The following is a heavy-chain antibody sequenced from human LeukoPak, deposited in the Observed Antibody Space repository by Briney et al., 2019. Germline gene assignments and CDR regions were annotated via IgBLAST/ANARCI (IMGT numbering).Heavy chain of an antibody. CDR1: GYTFTGYY. V-gene: IGHV1-2*02. Sequence: ASVTVSCKASGYTFTGYYMHWVRQAPGQGLEWMGWINPNTGRTKYAQKFQGRVTLTMDTSISTAYMELSSLRSDDTAVYYCASSLVAAAGTSLDSWGQGTQVTVSS. D-gene: IGHD6-13*01. CDR2: INPNTGRT. CDR3: ASSLVAAAGTSLDS. J-gene: IGHJ4*02.